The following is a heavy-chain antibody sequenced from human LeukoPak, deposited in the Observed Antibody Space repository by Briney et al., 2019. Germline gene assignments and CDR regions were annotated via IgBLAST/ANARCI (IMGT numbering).Heavy chain of an antibody. Sequence: SETLSLTCTVSGGSISSYYWSWIRQPPGKGLEWIGYIYYSGSTYYNPSLKSRVTISIDTSKNQFSLKLSSVTAADTAVYYCARDLPYDILTGSLLWGQGTMVTVSS. CDR1: GGSISSYY. J-gene: IGHJ3*01. CDR2: IYYSGST. V-gene: IGHV4-59*12. CDR3: ARDLPYDILTGSLL. D-gene: IGHD3-9*01.